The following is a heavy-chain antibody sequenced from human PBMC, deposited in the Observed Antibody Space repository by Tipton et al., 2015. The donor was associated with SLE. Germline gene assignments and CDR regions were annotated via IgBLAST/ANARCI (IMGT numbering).Heavy chain of an antibody. V-gene: IGHV3-66*02. D-gene: IGHD6-13*01. Sequence: GSLRLSCAASGFTFSSYSMNWVRQAPGKGLEWVSVIYSGGSTYYADSVKGRFTISRDNSKNTLYLQMNSLRAEDTAVYYCARVRYSDGYFDYWGQGTLVTVSS. CDR2: IYSGGST. CDR3: ARVRYSDGYFDY. J-gene: IGHJ4*02. CDR1: GFTFSSYS.